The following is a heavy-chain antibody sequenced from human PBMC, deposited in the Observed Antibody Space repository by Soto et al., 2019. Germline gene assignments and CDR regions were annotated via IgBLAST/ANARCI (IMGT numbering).Heavy chain of an antibody. V-gene: IGHV4-59*08. CDR3: ARRPVIPAGQLYLDV. CDR2: TFYTGNT. D-gene: IGHD2-2*01. CDR1: GVSISSYY. Sequence: QVPLQESGPGLVKPSETLSLSCTVSGVSISSYYWNWVRQPPGKGLEWIGQTFYTGNTAYNPSLKSRVTMSVDTSRNQFSLTLSSVTAADTAVYYCARRPVIPAGQLYLDVWGKGTTVTVSS. J-gene: IGHJ6*04.